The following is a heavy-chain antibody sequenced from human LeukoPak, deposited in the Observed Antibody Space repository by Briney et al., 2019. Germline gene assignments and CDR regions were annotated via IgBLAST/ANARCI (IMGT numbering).Heavy chain of an antibody. CDR1: GFTFSSHA. D-gene: IGHD3-22*01. Sequence: QTGGSLRLSCVASGFTFSSHAMSWVRQAPGKGLEWVSGISVSGGSTYYADSVKGRFTISRDNSKNTLYLQMNSLRAEDTAVYYFAKDPVANYYDSSGPPYYFDYWGQGPLVTVSS. V-gene: IGHV3-23*01. CDR3: AKDPVANYYDSSGPPYYFDY. CDR2: ISVSGGST. J-gene: IGHJ4*02.